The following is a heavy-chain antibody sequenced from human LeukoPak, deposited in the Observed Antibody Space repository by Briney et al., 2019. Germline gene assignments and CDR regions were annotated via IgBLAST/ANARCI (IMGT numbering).Heavy chain of an antibody. CDR3: AKEIYCSSTSCSI. CDR2: IRYDGSNK. J-gene: IGHJ4*02. CDR1: GFTFSSYG. V-gene: IGHV3-30*02. D-gene: IGHD2-2*01. Sequence: GRSLRLSCAASGFTFSSYGMHWVRQAPGKGLEWVAFIRYDGSNKYYADSVKGRFTISRDNSKNTLYLQMNSLRAEDTAVYYCAKEIYCSSTSCSIWGQGTLVTVSS.